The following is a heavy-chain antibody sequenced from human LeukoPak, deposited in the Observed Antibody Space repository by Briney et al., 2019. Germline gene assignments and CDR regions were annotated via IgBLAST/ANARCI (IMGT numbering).Heavy chain of an antibody. J-gene: IGHJ4*02. CDR3: ATYFYGEYGSYYFDY. Sequence: SGTLSLTCAVSGAFITKSHWRSWARQPPGKGLEWSGEIYHSGTTNYNPSLKSRVTMSVDKSKNQFSLKLSSVTAADTAVYYCATYFYGEYGSYYFDYWGQGTLVTVSS. V-gene: IGHV4-4*02. CDR1: GAFITKSHW. D-gene: IGHD4-17*01. CDR2: IYHSGTT.